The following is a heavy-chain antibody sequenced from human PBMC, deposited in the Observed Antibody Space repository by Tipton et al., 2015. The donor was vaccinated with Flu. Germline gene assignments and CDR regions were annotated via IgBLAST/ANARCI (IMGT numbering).Heavy chain of an antibody. CDR3: ARLGKTHYY. J-gene: IGHJ4*02. Sequence: TLSLTCTVSGGSISGSSYQWGWIRQPPGKGLEWIGTIYYSGDTYANPSLKSRLTISVDTSNSQFSLRLASVTAADTAVYYCARLGKTHYYWGQGTLVIVSS. D-gene: IGHD1-26*01. CDR2: IYYSGDT. V-gene: IGHV4-39*01. CDR1: GGSISGSSYQ.